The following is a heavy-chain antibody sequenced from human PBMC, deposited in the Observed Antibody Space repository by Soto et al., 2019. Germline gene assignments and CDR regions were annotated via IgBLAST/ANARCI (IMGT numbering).Heavy chain of an antibody. CDR3: ARGGWGAYYLDS. CDR2: IKYDESST. Sequence: EVQLVESGGGLVQPGGSLRLSCAASGFTFRNYWMHWVRQAPGKGLVWVSRIKYDESSTNYADSVYGRFTISRDNAKNTLKLQMNRRRGEETAVYYCARGGWGAYYLDSWGQGTLVTVSS. V-gene: IGHV3-74*01. D-gene: IGHD1-26*01. CDR1: GFTFRNYW. J-gene: IGHJ4*02.